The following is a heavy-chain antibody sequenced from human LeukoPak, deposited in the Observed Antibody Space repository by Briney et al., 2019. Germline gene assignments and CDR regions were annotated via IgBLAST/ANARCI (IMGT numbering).Heavy chain of an antibody. J-gene: IGHJ6*03. CDR3: ARDGRGSRTRSGVFKTGHHPHYYMDV. CDR1: GYSFTNYW. V-gene: IGHV5-51*01. CDR2: IYPGDSDT. Sequence: GESLKISCKGSGYSFTNYWIGWVRQMPGKGLEWMGIIYPGDSDTRYSPSFQGQVTISADKSISTAYLQWSSLKASDTAMYYCARDGRGSRTRSGVFKTGHHPHYYMDVWGKGTTVTVSS. D-gene: IGHD1-14*01.